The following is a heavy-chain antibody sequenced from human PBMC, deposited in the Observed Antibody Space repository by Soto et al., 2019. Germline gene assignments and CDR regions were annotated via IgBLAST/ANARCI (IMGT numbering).Heavy chain of an antibody. D-gene: IGHD6-6*01. CDR2: IIPIFGTA. CDR3: ARVRQLVGYFYYYMDV. Sequence: SVKVSCKASGGTFSSYAISWVRQAPGQGLEWMGGIIPIFGTANYAQKFQGRVTITADESTSTAYMELRGLRSDDTAVYYCARVRQLVGYFYYYMDVWGKGTTVTVSS. CDR1: GGTFSSYA. V-gene: IGHV1-69*13. J-gene: IGHJ6*03.